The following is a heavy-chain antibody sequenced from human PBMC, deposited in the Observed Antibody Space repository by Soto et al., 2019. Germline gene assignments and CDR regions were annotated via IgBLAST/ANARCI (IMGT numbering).Heavy chain of an antibody. J-gene: IGHJ3*02. V-gene: IGHV4-31*03. D-gene: IGHD1-1*01. CDR3: ARAEGDDEHAFAI. Sequence: QVQLQESVPGLVKPSQTLSLTGTVSGGAISRGVYYWSWIRQHPGKGLEWMGYSFYSGTTYYNPSLQSRVTISVDTSKNPVSLNRSSVTAADTAVYYWARAEGDDEHAFAIWGQGKIVPFAS. CDR2: SFYSGTT. CDR1: GGAISRGVYY.